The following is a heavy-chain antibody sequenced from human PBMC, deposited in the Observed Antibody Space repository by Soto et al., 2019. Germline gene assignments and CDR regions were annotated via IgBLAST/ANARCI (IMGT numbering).Heavy chain of an antibody. CDR2: IVVGSGNT. V-gene: IGHV1-58*02. Sequence: GPSVKVSCKASGFTFTSSAMQWVRQARGQRLEWIGWIVVGSGNTNYAQKFQERVTITRDMSTSTAYMELSSLRSEDTAVYYCAADPDYGDYWGSDHSGFDYWGQGTLVTVSS. D-gene: IGHD4-17*01. CDR1: GFTFTSSA. CDR3: AADPDYGDYWGSDHSGFDY. J-gene: IGHJ4*02.